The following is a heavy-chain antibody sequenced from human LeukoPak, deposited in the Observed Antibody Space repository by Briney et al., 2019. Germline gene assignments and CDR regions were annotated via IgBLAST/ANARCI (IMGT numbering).Heavy chain of an antibody. CDR2: ISGSGGST. CDR3: AKGFYDSSGYPEVGVDY. J-gene: IGHJ4*02. V-gene: IGHV3-23*01. D-gene: IGHD3-22*01. CDR1: GFTFSSYA. Sequence: GASLRLSCAASGFTFSSYAMSWVRQAPGKGLERVSAISGSGGSTYYADSVKGRFTISRDNSKNTLYLQMNSLRAEDTAVYYCAKGFYDSSGYPEVGVDYWGQGTLVTVSS.